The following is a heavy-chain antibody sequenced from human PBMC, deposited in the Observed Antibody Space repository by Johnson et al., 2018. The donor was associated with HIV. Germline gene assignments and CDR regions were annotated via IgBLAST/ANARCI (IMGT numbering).Heavy chain of an antibody. CDR1: GFTFSSYA. V-gene: IGHV3-23*04. Sequence: EVQLVESGGGLVQPGGSLRLSCAASGFTFSSYAMSWVRQAPGKGLEWVSAISGSGGSTYYADSVKGRFTISRDNSQNTLYLQMNSLKTEDTALYYCATMTRSYYFDSSGYLYDAFVLWGQGTVVTVSS. CDR3: ATMTRSYYFDSSGYLYDAFVL. J-gene: IGHJ3*01. D-gene: IGHD3-22*01. CDR2: ISGSGGST.